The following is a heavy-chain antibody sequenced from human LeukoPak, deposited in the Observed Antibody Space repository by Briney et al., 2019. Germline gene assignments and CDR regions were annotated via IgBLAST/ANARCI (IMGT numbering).Heavy chain of an antibody. V-gene: IGHV4-39*07. J-gene: IGHJ4*02. CDR3: ARGYGGVPAAMPARY. CDR1: GGSISSSSYY. Sequence: SETLSLTCTVSGGSISSSSYYWGWIRQPPGKGLEWIGSIYYSGSTYYNPSLKSRVTISVDTSKNQFSLKLSSVTAADTAVYYCARGYGGVPAAMPARYWGQGTLITVSS. D-gene: IGHD2-2*01. CDR2: IYYSGST.